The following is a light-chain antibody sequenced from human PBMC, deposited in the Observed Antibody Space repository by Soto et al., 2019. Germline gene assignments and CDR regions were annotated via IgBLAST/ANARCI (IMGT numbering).Light chain of an antibody. CDR2: KAS. V-gene: IGKV1-5*03. CDR1: QSISSW. Sequence: DIQMTQSPSTLSASVGDRVTITCRASQSISSWLAWYQQKPGKAPKLLIYKASSLESGVPSRFSGSGYGTEFTLPISSLQPDDFATYYCQQYNSYAWTFGQGTKVEIK. CDR3: QQYNSYAWT. J-gene: IGKJ1*01.